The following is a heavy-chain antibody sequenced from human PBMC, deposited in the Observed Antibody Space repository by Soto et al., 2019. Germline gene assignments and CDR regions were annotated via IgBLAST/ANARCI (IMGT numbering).Heavy chain of an antibody. CDR1: GFTFSSYA. D-gene: IGHD3-22*01. V-gene: IGHV3-23*01. CDR3: AKGITMLVVVIKT. J-gene: IGHJ5*02. CDR2: ISGSGGST. Sequence: EVRLLESGGGLVQPGGSLRLSCAASGFTFSSYAMTWVRQAPGKGLEWVSVISGSGGSTYYADSVKGRFTISGDNSKNMFYLEMNSLRAEDTAAYYCAKGITMLVVVIKTWGQGTLVSVSS.